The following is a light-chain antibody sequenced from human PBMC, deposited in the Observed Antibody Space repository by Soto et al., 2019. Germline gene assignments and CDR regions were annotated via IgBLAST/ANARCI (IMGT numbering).Light chain of an antibody. J-gene: IGKJ1*01. CDR1: QSISDT. Sequence: EIGRAQYPATLSVSPGGRATLSCRASQSISDTLAWYQQKPGQAPRLLIYGASRRATGFPARFSGSGSGTDFTLTISSLQSEDFAVYYCQQYNNWPWTFGQGTKVDIK. CDR3: QQYNNWPWT. V-gene: IGKV3-15*01. CDR2: GAS.